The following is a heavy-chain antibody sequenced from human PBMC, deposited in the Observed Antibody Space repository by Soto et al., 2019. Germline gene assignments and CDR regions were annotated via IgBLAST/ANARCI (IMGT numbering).Heavy chain of an antibody. Sequence: PSETLAVTCAISGYSISIEYYSGWIRQPPVKGLEPIGTIYYTGSTYYNPSLKSRVTISVDTSKNQFSLKLSSVTAADAAVYYCAREKVTRVTYYDGSGSYNWFDPWGQGTMVTVSS. CDR2: IYYTGST. J-gene: IGHJ5*02. CDR3: AREKVTRVTYYDGSGSYNWFDP. CDR1: GYSISIEYY. D-gene: IGHD3-10*01. V-gene: IGHV4-38-2*02.